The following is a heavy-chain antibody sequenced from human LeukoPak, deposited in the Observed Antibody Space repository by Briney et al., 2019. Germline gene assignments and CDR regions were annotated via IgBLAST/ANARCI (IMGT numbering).Heavy chain of an antibody. CDR2: T. V-gene: IGHV3-23*01. Sequence: TYYADSVKGRFTISRDNSKNTLYLQMNSLRAEDTAVYYCAKDWDKWIQLWSRYYYYGMDVWGQGTTVTVSS. J-gene: IGHJ6*02. D-gene: IGHD5-18*01. CDR3: AKDWDKWIQLWSRYYYYGMDV.